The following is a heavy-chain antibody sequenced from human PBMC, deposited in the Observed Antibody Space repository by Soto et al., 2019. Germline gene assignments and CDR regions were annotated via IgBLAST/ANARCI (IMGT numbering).Heavy chain of an antibody. V-gene: IGHV3-21*01. D-gene: IGHD3-9*01. CDR2: ISSSSSYI. CDR3: ARAGTGDFDWLLLYYYYMDV. Sequence: GGSLRLSCAASGFTFSSYSMNWVRQAPGKGLEWVSSISSSSSYIYYADSVKGRFTISRDNAKNSLYLQMNSLRAEDTAVYYCARAGTGDFDWLLLYYYYMDVWGKGTTVTVSS. J-gene: IGHJ6*03. CDR1: GFTFSSYS.